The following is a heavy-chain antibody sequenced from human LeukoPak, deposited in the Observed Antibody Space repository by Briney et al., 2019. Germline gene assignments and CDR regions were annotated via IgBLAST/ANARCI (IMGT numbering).Heavy chain of an antibody. D-gene: IGHD3-3*01. CDR1: GGSISSYY. J-gene: IGHJ6*03. Sequence: SETLSLTCTVSGGSISSYYWSWIRQPPGKGLEWIGYIYYSGSTNYNPSLKSRVTISVDTSKNQFSLKLSSVTAADTAVYYCARGVSEWFADYYYYMDVWGKGTTVTVSS. V-gene: IGHV4-59*01. CDR3: ARGVSEWFADYYYYMDV. CDR2: IYYSGST.